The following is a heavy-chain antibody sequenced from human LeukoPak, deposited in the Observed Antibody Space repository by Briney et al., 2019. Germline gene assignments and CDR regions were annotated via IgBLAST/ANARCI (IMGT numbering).Heavy chain of an antibody. D-gene: IGHD2-2*01. CDR1: GGSISSYY. Sequence: SETLSLTCTVSGGSISSYYWSWIRQPPGKGLEWIGYIYYSGSTNYNPSLKSRVTISVDTSKNQFSLKLSSVTAADTAVYYCAGVYCSSTSCYAESLYWYFDLWGRGTLVTVSS. CDR3: AGVYCSSTSCYAESLYWYFDL. V-gene: IGHV4-59*01. J-gene: IGHJ2*01. CDR2: IYYSGST.